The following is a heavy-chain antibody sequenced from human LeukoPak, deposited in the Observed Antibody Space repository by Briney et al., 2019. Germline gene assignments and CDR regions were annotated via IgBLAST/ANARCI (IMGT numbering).Heavy chain of an antibody. CDR3: ARGGPYYYGSGSPLVY. Sequence: SETLSLTCTVSGGSISSYYWSWIRQPPGKGLEWIGYIYYSGSTNYNPSLKSRVTISVDTSKNQFSLKLSSVTAADTAVYCCARGGPYYYGSGSPLVYWGQGTLVTVSS. CDR1: GGSISSYY. J-gene: IGHJ4*02. V-gene: IGHV4-59*01. CDR2: IYYSGST. D-gene: IGHD3-10*01.